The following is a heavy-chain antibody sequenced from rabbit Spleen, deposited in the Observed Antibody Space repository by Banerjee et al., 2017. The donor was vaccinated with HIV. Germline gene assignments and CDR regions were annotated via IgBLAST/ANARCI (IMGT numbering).Heavy chain of an antibody. CDR3: GRGSATMTMVITGYYLSL. CDR2: IYAGSGGFT. Sequence: QSLEESGGGLVKPGASLTLTCTASGFSFSSNYYMCWVRQAPGKGLEWIGCIYAGSGGFTYYAGWAKGRFSCSKTSSTTVTLQMTSLTAADTATYFCGRGSATMTMVITGYYLSLWGQGTLVTVS. J-gene: IGHJ3*01. D-gene: IGHD2-1*01. V-gene: IGHV1S40*01. CDR1: GFSFSSNYY.